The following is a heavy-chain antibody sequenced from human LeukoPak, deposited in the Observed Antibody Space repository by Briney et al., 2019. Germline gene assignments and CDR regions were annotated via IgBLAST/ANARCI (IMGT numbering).Heavy chain of an antibody. V-gene: IGHV1-69*13. CDR1: GCTFSSYA. J-gene: IGHJ4*02. Sequence: SVTVSCKASGCTFSSYAISWVRQAPGQGLEWKGGIIPIFGTANYAQKFQGRVTITADESTSTAYMELSSLRSEDTAVYYCARAPGDNWNDEDYWGQGTLVTVSS. CDR3: ARAPGDNWNDEDY. D-gene: IGHD1-20*01. CDR2: IIPIFGTA.